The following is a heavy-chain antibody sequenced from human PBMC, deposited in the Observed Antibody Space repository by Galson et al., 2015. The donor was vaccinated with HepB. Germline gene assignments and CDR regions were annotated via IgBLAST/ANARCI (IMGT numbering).Heavy chain of an antibody. CDR3: ARPYGDYSDAFDI. CDR2: IIPIFGTA. V-gene: IGHV1-69*06. D-gene: IGHD4-17*01. J-gene: IGHJ3*02. CDR1: GGTFSSYA. Sequence: SVKVSCKASGGTFSSYAISWVRQAPGQGLEWMGGIIPIFGTANYAQKFQGRVTITADKSTGTAYMELSSLRSEDTAVYYCARPYGDYSDAFDIWGQGTMVTVSS.